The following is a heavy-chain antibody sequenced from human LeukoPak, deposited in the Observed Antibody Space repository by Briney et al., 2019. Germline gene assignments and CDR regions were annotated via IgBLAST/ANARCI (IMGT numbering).Heavy chain of an antibody. V-gene: IGHV4-61*02. CDR3: ARGTRRYSSSWYPS. CDR1: GGPISIGSDY. J-gene: IGHJ5*02. CDR2: IYTSGST. Sequence: SQTLSLTCTVSGGPISIGSDYWSWIRQPAGKGLEWIGRIYTSGSTNYNPSLKSRVTISVETSKNQFSLKLSSVTAADTAVYYCARGTRRYSSSWYPSWGQGTLVTVSS. D-gene: IGHD6-13*01.